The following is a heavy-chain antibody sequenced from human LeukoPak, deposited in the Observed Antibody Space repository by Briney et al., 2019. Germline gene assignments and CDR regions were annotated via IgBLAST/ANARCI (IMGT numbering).Heavy chain of an antibody. CDR2: ISYDGSNK. CDR3: ARDRYYDSCGTNYFDY. D-gene: IGHD3-22*01. V-gene: IGHV3-30*04. CDR1: GFTFSSYA. Sequence: GGSLRLSCAASGFTFSSYAMHWVRQAPGKGLEWVAVISYDGSNKYYADSVKGRFTISRDNSKNTLYLQMNSLRAEDTAVYYCARDRYYDSCGTNYFDYCGQGTLVTVSS. J-gene: IGHJ4*02.